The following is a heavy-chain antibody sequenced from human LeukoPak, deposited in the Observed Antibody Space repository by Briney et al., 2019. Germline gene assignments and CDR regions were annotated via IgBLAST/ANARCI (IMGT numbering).Heavy chain of an antibody. CDR2: ISGSGGST. J-gene: IGHJ4*02. V-gene: IGHV3-23*01. D-gene: IGHD2-15*01. CDR3: AKAGAVVVVAAKYFDY. CDR1: GFTFSSYA. Sequence: GGSLGLSCAASGFTFSSYAMSWVRQAPGKGLEWVSAISGSGGSTYYADSVKGRFTISRDNSKNTLYLQMNSLRAEDTAVYYCAKAGAVVVVAAKYFDYWGQGTLVTVSS.